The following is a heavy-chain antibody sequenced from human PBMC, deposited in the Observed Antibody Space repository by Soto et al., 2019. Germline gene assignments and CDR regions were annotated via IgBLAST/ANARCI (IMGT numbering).Heavy chain of an antibody. Sequence: GGTLRLSCAASGFTFSSYDMSGCRQAPGKGLGWVSGIGVSGVSRYYADSVKGRLTISRDNSKNTLYLQMNSLRAEDTAVYYCAKDGCSGGSCYYFDHWGQGTPVTVSS. J-gene: IGHJ4*01. D-gene: IGHD2-15*01. CDR1: GFTFSSYD. CDR3: AKDGCSGGSCYYFDH. V-gene: IGHV3-23*01. CDR2: IGVSGVSR.